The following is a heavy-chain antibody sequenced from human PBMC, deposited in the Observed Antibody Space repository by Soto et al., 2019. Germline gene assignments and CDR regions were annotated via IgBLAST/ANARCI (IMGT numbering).Heavy chain of an antibody. D-gene: IGHD2-8*01. CDR1: GFAFEDYA. V-gene: IGHV3-9*01. CDR2: ISWNSGTM. CDR3: AKVIGEYSNGVMFGSYYYGLDV. Sequence: EVQLEASGGGLVQPARSLRLSCAVSGFAFEDYAMHWVRQIPGKGLEWVSGISWNSGTMGYADSVKGRFTVSRDNAKSSLYLVMNDLRPEDTALYFCAKVIGEYSNGVMFGSYYYGLDVWGQGTTVTVSS. J-gene: IGHJ6*02.